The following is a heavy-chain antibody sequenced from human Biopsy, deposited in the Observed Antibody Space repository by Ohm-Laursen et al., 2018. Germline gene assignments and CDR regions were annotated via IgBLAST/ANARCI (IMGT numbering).Heavy chain of an antibody. CDR2: INAKTGDT. D-gene: IGHD3-22*01. CDR3: TRGGYYYDSLAYYYWFDP. V-gene: IGHV1-2*02. CDR1: GYTFTGYH. Sequence: ASVKVSCKVSGYTFTGYHVHWVRQAPGQGLEWMGWINAKTGDTNYAQRFQGRVTMTRDTSISTAYVDLSSLRSDDTAVYYCTRGGYYYDSLAYYYWFDPWGQGTLVTVSS. J-gene: IGHJ5*02.